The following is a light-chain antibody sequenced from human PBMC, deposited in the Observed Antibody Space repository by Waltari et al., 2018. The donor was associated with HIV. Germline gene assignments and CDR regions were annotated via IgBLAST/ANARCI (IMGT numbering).Light chain of an antibody. Sequence: DIVMTQSPLSLPVTPGEPAFISCRSSQSLLHSNGYNYLDWYLQKPGQSPQLLIYLGSNRASGVPDRLSGSGSGTDFTLTISRVEAEDVGVYYSMQTVQTPLTFGGGTKVEI. CDR1: QSLLHSNGYNY. CDR3: MQTVQTPLT. V-gene: IGKV2-28*01. CDR2: LGS. J-gene: IGKJ4*01.